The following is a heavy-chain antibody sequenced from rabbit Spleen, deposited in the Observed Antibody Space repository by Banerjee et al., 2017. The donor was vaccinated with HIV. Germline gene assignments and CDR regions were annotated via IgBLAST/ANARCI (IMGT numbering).Heavy chain of an antibody. J-gene: IGHJ6*01. CDR3: ARDTGSSFSTYGMDL. V-gene: IGHV1S45*01. D-gene: IGHD8-1*01. Sequence: QEQLVEYGGDVVQPGASLTLTCTASGFDFSSSYWICWVRQAPGKGLEWIACIYGGGGSTFYASWAKGRFSISKTSSTTVTLQMTSLTAADTATYFCARDTGSSFSTYGMDLWGQGTLVTVS. CDR1: GFDFSSSYW. CDR2: IYGGGGST.